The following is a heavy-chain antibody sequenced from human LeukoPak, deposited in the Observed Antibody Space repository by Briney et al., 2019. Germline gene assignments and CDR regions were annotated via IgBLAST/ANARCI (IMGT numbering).Heavy chain of an antibody. CDR2: IVVGSGNT. J-gene: IGHJ5*02. Sequence: SVKVSCKASGFTFTSSAMQWVRQARGQRLEWIGWIVVGSGNTNYAQKFQERVTITRDMSTSTAYMELSSLRAEDTAVYYCATADPHVDSKNWFDPWGQGTLVTVSS. V-gene: IGHV1-58*02. CDR3: ATADPHVDSKNWFDP. D-gene: IGHD3/OR15-3a*01. CDR1: GFTFTSSA.